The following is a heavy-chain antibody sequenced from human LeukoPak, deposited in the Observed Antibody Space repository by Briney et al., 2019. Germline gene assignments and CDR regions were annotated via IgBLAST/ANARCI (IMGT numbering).Heavy chain of an antibody. CDR1: GVSISSSTYY. J-gene: IGHJ4*02. Sequence: PPETLSLTCTVSGVSISSSTYYWGWIRQPPGKGLEWIGSIYYSGSTYYNPSLKSRVTISVDTSKNQFSLKLSSVTAADTAVYYCARPVVVVAASLYYFDYWGPGTLVTVSS. CDR2: IYYSGST. V-gene: IGHV4-39*01. CDR3: ARPVVVVAASLYYFDY. D-gene: IGHD2-15*01.